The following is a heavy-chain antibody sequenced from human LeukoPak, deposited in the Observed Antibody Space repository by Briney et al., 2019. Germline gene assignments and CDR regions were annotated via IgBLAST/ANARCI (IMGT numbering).Heavy chain of an antibody. CDR1: GFTFSSYS. V-gene: IGHV3-21*01. CDR3: ARDIGGTFFFDY. Sequence: GGSLRLSCAASGFTFSSYSMNWVRQAPGKGLEWVSSISSSSSSYIYYADSVKGRFTISRDNAKNSLYLQMNSLRAEDTAVYYCARDIGGTFFFDYWGQGTLVTVSS. J-gene: IGHJ4*02. D-gene: IGHD1-14*01. CDR2: ISSSSSSYI.